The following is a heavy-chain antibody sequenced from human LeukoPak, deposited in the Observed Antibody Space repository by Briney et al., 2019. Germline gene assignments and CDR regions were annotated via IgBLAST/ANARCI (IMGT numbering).Heavy chain of an antibody. CDR1: GFTFSSYW. CDR2: IKQDGSEK. J-gene: IGHJ4*02. Sequence: GRSLRLSCAASGFTFSSYWMSWVRQAPGKGLEWVANIKQDGSEKYYVDSVKGRFTISRDNAKNSLYLQMNSLRAEDTAVYYCARGSSRYYDSSGYPVPYYFDYWGQGTLVTVSS. CDR3: ARGSSRYYDSSGYPVPYYFDY. V-gene: IGHV3-7*01. D-gene: IGHD3-22*01.